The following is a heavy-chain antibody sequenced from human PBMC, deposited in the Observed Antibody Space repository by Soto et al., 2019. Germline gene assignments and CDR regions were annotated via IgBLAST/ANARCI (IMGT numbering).Heavy chain of an antibody. CDR2: IYPGDSDT. Sequence: PGESLKISCKGSGYSFATYWIAWVRQMPGKGLECMGIIYPGDSDTRYSPSFQGQVTISADKTISTAYLQWSSLKASDTAMYYCATLVEMATAQFEYWGQGALVTVSS. J-gene: IGHJ4*02. CDR3: ATLVEMATAQFEY. D-gene: IGHD5-18*01. V-gene: IGHV5-51*01. CDR1: GYSFATYW.